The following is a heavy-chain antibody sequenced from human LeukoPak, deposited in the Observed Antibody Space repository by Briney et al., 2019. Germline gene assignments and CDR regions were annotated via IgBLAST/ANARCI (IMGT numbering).Heavy chain of an antibody. CDR3: ARGPSLDY. Sequence: SETLSLTCAVYGESFSGYYWSWIRQPPGKGLEWIGEINHSGSTNYNPSLKSRVTISVDTSKNQFSLKLSSVTAADTAVYYCARGPSLDYWGQGTLVTVSS. CDR1: GESFSGYY. CDR2: INHSGST. J-gene: IGHJ4*02. V-gene: IGHV4-34*01.